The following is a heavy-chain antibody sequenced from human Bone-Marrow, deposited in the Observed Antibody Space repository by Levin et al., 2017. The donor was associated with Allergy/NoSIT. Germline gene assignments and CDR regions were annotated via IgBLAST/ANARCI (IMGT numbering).Heavy chain of an antibody. CDR1: GFSLSTSGVG. CDR3: AHRPSQHHSRWYPTWFDP. J-gene: IGHJ5*02. D-gene: IGHD6-19*01. CDR2: IYWDDDK. Sequence: SGPTLVKPTQTLTLTCTFSGFSLSTSGVGVGWIRPPPGKALEWLAPIYWDDDKRYSTSLRSRLTNTTDTSKTQVVLIMTNMGPQDTATYFCAHRPSQHHSRWYPTWFDPWGQGPLVTVS. V-gene: IGHV2-5*02.